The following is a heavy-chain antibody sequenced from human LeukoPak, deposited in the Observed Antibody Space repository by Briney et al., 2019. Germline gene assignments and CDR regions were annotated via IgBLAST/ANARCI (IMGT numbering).Heavy chain of an antibody. D-gene: IGHD5-18*01. V-gene: IGHV3-21*04. Sequence: GGSLRLSCAASGFSFSNYNMNWVRQAPGKGLEWVSSISRSTSYIYYADSVKGRFTISRDNSKNTLYLQMNSLRAEDTAVYYCAKRTTIYRFDYWGQETLVTVSS. CDR1: GFSFSNYN. CDR2: ISRSTSYI. J-gene: IGHJ4*02. CDR3: AKRTTIYRFDY.